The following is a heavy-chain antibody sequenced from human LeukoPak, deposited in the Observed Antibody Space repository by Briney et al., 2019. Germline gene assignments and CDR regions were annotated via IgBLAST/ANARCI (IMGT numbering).Heavy chain of an antibody. D-gene: IGHD2-15*01. CDR2: IYSGGST. V-gene: IGHV3-53*01. J-gene: IGHJ3*02. Sequence: GGPLRPSCAASGFTVISNYMSWVREAPGKGLEWVSVIYSGGSTYYADSVKGRFTISRDNSKNTLYLQMNSLRAEDTAVYYCAIGQDSPNPGAFDIWGQGTMVTVSS. CDR1: GFTVISNY. CDR3: AIGQDSPNPGAFDI.